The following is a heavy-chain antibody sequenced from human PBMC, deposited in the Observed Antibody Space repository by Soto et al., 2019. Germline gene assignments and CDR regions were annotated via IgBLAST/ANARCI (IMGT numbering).Heavy chain of an antibody. D-gene: IGHD5-18*01. CDR3: ARVDTAMVIWGIFDY. CDR2: VNPNSGGT. V-gene: IGHV1-2*04. Sequence: ASVKVSCKASGYTFTGYYMHWVRQAPGQGLEWMGWVNPNSGGTNYAQKFQGWVTMTRDTSISTAYMELSRLRSDDTAVYYCARVDTAMVIWGIFDYWGQGTLVTVSS. CDR1: GYTFTGYY. J-gene: IGHJ4*02.